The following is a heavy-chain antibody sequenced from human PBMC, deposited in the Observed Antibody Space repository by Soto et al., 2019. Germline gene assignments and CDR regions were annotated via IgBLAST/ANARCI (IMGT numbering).Heavy chain of an antibody. J-gene: IGHJ4*02. Sequence: QVQLVQSGAEVKEPGSAVKVSCKAPADSFSSYGISWVRQAPGQGLEWMGGIIHIFGTTNYAEKFQGRVTITADESTNTAYMELSSLRSEDTALYYCARVFPDGWVEPGVVRGYLDTWGRGTLVTVSS. V-gene: IGHV1-69*01. CDR1: ADSFSSYG. D-gene: IGHD3-3*01. CDR2: IIHIFGTT. CDR3: ARVFPDGWVEPGVVRGYLDT.